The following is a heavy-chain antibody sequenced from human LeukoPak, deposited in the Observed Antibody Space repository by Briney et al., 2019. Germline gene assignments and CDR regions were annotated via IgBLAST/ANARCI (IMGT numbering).Heavy chain of an antibody. D-gene: IGHD2-15*01. V-gene: IGHV1-8*01. CDR3: ARGQRPWWSRPKYAFDI. J-gene: IGHJ3*02. CDR2: MNPNSGNT. Sequence: GASVKVSCKASGYTFTSYDINWVRQATGQGLEWMGWMNPNSGNTGYAQKFQGRVTMTRNTSISTAYMELSSPRSEDTAVYYCARGQRPWWSRPKYAFDIWGQGTMVTVSS. CDR1: GYTFTSYD.